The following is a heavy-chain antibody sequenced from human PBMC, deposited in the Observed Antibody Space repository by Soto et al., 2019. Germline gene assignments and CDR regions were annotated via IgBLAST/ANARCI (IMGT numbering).Heavy chain of an antibody. J-gene: IGHJ4*02. CDR3: TKVGSFGEFDY. CDR1: GFTFSNAW. V-gene: IGHV3-15*01. CDR2: IKRNVDGGTT. D-gene: IGHD3-10*01. Sequence: GGSLRLSCAASGFTFSNAWMTWVRQAPGKGLEWVARIKRNVDGGTTDYAAPVKGTFTVSRDDSRNTLYLQMNSLKIEDTAVYYCTKVGSFGEFDYWGQGALVTVSS.